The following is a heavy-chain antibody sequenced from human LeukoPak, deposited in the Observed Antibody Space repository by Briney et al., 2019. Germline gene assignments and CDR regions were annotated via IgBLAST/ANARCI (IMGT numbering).Heavy chain of an antibody. CDR1: GYSFTAYG. D-gene: IGHD3-10*01. CDR2: ISGHTGTA. V-gene: IGHV1-18*01. Sequence: ASVKVSCKASGYSFTAYGMVWLRQAPGQGLEWMGWISGHTGTAIYAQNLQGRVTLTADTFTSTVYMEMRSLRSDDTAVYYCARGGSGDHQEQLGPPGYYHYMDVWGTGTTVTVSS. J-gene: IGHJ6*03. CDR3: ARGGSGDHQEQLGPPGYYHYMDV.